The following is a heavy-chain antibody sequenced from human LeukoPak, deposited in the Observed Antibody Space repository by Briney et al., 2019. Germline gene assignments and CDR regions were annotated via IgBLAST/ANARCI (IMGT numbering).Heavy chain of an antibody. Sequence: GASVKVSCKASGYTFTTYGISWVRQAPGQGLEWMVWISAYNGNTNYAQKFQGRVTITADESTSTAYMELSSLRSEDTAVYYCARGPARISKGNWFDPWGQGTLVTVSS. D-gene: IGHD2-15*01. CDR3: ARGPARISKGNWFDP. CDR2: ISAYNGNT. CDR1: GYTFTTYG. J-gene: IGHJ5*02. V-gene: IGHV1-18*01.